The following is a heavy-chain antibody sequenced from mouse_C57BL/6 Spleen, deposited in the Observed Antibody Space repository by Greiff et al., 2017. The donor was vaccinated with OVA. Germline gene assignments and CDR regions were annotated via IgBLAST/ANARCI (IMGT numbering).Heavy chain of an antibody. CDR3: ARSPYYGSSYAWFAY. V-gene: IGHV1-59*01. Sequence: QVQLQQPGAELVRPGTSVKLSCKASGYTFTSYWMHWVKQRPGQGLEWIGVIDPSDSYTNYNQKFKGKATLTVDTSSSTAYMQLSSLTSEDSAVYYCARSPYYGSSYAWFAYWGQGTLVTVSA. J-gene: IGHJ3*01. CDR1: GYTFTSYW. D-gene: IGHD1-1*01. CDR2: IDPSDSYT.